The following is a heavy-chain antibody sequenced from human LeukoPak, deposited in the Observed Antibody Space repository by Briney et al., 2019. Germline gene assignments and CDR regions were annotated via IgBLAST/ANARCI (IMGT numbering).Heavy chain of an antibody. V-gene: IGHV3-23*01. J-gene: IGHJ4*02. D-gene: IGHD6-19*01. CDR2: INKSGGGT. CDR1: GFTFSSYD. Sequence: GGSLRLSCAASGFTFSSYDMSWVRQAPGKGLEWVSGINKSGGGTYYADSVKDRFTMSRDNSKNTLLLQMNSLRAEDTAVYYCAKVTWSSSGSDYWGQGTLVTVSS. CDR3: AKVTWSSSGSDY.